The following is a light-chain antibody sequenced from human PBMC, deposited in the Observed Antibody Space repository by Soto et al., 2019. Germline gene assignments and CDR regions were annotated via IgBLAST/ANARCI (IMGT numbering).Light chain of an antibody. CDR3: GTWDSSLSAL. CDR1: SSNIGNNF. Sequence: QSVLTQPPSVSAAPGQKVTISCSGSSSNIGNNFVSWYQQFPGTAPKLLIFDNNKRVSGIPDRFSGSKSGTSATLGITGLQTGDEADYYCGTWDSSLSALFGGGTKVTVL. CDR2: DNN. V-gene: IGLV1-51*01. J-gene: IGLJ2*01.